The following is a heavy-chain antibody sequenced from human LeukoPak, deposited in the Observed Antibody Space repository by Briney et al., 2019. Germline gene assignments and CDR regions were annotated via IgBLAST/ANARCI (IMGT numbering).Heavy chain of an antibody. CDR1: GYTFTGYY. J-gene: IGHJ3*02. Sequence: ASVKVSCKASGYTFTGYYMHWVRQAPGQGLEWMGWINPNSGGTNYAQKFQGRVTMTRDTSISTAYMELSRLRSDDTAAYYCARVLQYCSGGSCYSGVVRAFDIWGQGTMVTVSS. D-gene: IGHD2-15*01. CDR2: INPNSGGT. V-gene: IGHV1-2*02. CDR3: ARVLQYCSGGSCYSGVVRAFDI.